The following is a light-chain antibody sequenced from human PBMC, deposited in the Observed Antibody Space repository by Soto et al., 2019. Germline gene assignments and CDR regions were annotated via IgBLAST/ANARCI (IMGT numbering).Light chain of an antibody. Sequence: SYELTQPPAVSVAPGQTATITCGGNNIGRKSVHWYQQTPGQAPILIVHDDSGRPSGIPERFSGSNAGNTATLTISRVEAGDEADYYCQVWDTSSAHVVFGGGTQLTVL. CDR2: DDS. J-gene: IGLJ3*02. V-gene: IGLV3-21*02. CDR3: QVWDTSSAHVV. CDR1: NIGRKS.